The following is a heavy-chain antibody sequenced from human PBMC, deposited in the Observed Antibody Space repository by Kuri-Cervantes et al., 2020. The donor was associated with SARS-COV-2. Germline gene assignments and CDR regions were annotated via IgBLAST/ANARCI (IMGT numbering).Heavy chain of an antibody. Sequence: GESLKISCVASGFTFDGFGIHWVRQAPGKGLEWVGRIKSKTDGGTTDYAAPVKGRFTISRDDSKNTLYLQMNSLKTEDTAVYYCTTDQWDWGFGYWGQGTLVTVSS. CDR3: TTDQWDWGFGY. V-gene: IGHV3-15*07. J-gene: IGHJ4*02. D-gene: IGHD3/OR15-3a*01. CDR1: GFTFDGFG. CDR2: IKSKTDGGTT.